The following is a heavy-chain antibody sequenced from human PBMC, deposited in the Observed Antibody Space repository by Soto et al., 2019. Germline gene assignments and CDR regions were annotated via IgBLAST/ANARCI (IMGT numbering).Heavy chain of an antibody. CDR3: ATHYYDSSGPDAFDI. CDR2: FDPEDGET. Sequence: ASVKVSCKVSGYTLTELSMHWVRQAPGKGLEWMGGFDPEDGETIYAQKFQGRVTMTEDTSTDTAYMGLSSLRSEDTAVYYCATHYYDSSGPDAFDIWGQGTMVTVSS. D-gene: IGHD3-22*01. J-gene: IGHJ3*02. V-gene: IGHV1-24*01. CDR1: GYTLTELS.